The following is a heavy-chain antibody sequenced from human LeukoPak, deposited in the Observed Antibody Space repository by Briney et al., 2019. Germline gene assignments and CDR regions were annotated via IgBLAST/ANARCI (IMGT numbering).Heavy chain of an antibody. Sequence: SQTLSLTCAISGDSVSSNSAAWNWIRQSPSRGLEWLGRTYYRSKWYNDYAVSVKSRITINPDTSKNQFSLQLNSVTPEDTAVYYCARVFEGAPVEKFYYMDVWGKGTTVTISS. CDR3: ARVFEGAPVEKFYYMDV. CDR2: TYYRSKWYN. J-gene: IGHJ6*03. CDR1: GDSVSSNSAA. D-gene: IGHD3-3*01. V-gene: IGHV6-1*01.